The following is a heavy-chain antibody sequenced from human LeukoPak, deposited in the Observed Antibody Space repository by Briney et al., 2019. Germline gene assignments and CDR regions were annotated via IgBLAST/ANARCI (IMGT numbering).Heavy chain of an antibody. CDR2: IYTSGST. V-gene: IGHV4-4*07. J-gene: IGHJ4*02. Sequence: SETLSLTCTVSGGSISSYYWSWIRQPAGKGLEWIGRIYTSGSTNYNPSLKSRVTISVDTSKNQFSLKLSSVTAADTAVYYCARGSPVRYFDWLLFGAIDYWGQGTLVTVSS. CDR3: ARGSPVRYFDWLLFGAIDY. CDR1: GGSISSYY. D-gene: IGHD3-9*01.